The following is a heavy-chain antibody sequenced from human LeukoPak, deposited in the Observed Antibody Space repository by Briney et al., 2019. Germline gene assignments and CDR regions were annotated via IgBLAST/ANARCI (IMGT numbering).Heavy chain of an antibody. Sequence: SETLSLTCAVYGGSFSGYYWSWIRQPPGKGLEWIGEINHSGSTNYNPSLKSRVTISVDTSKNQSSLKLSSVTAADTAVYYCASGEKWSNPDYWGQGTLVTVSS. V-gene: IGHV4-34*01. J-gene: IGHJ4*02. D-gene: IGHD2-15*01. CDR3: ASGEKWSNPDY. CDR2: INHSGST. CDR1: GGSFSGYY.